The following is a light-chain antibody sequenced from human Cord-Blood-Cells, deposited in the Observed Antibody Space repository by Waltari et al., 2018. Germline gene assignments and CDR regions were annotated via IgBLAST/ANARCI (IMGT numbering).Light chain of an antibody. J-gene: IGKJ4*01. CDR3: QQRSNWPLLT. Sequence: EIVFTQSPATLSLSPGERATLPCRASQSVSSYLAWYQQKPGQAPRLLIYDASNRATGIAARFSGSGSGTDFTLTISSLEPEDFAVYYCQQRSNWPLLTFGGGTKVEIK. CDR2: DAS. V-gene: IGKV3-11*01. CDR1: QSVSSY.